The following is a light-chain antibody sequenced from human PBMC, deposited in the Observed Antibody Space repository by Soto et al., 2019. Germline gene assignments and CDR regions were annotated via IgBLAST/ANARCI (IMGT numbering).Light chain of an antibody. CDR2: SNN. CDR1: SSNIGSNT. J-gene: IGLJ3*02. CDR3: AAWDDSLQAWV. Sequence: QSVLTQPPSASGTPGQRVTISCSGSSSNIGSNTVNWYQQLPGTAPKLLIYSNNQRPSGVPDRFSGSQSGTSASLAISGLQSEDEAAYYCAAWDDSLQAWVFGGGTKLTVL. V-gene: IGLV1-44*01.